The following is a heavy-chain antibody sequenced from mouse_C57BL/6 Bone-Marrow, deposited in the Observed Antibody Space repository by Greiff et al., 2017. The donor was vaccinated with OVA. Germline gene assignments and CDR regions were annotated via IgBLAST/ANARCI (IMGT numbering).Heavy chain of an antibody. CDR3: TQYYGSSYEGFAY. D-gene: IGHD1-1*01. V-gene: IGHV1-5*01. CDR1: GYTFTSYW. J-gene: IGHJ3*01. Sequence: VQLQQSGTVLARPGASVKMSCKTSGYTFTSYWMHWVKQRPGQGLEWIGAIYPGNSDTSYNQKFKGKAKLTAVTSASTAYMELSSLTNEDSAVYYCTQYYGSSYEGFAYWGQGTLVTVSA. CDR2: IYPGNSDT.